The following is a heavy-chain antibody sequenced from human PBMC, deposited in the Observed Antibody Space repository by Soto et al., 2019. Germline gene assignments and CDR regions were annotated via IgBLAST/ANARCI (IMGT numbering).Heavy chain of an antibody. J-gene: IGHJ4*02. CDR3: AKGTFMITFGGVTDY. CDR1: GFTFSSYA. D-gene: IGHD3-16*01. V-gene: IGHV3-23*01. Sequence: GGSLRLSCAASGFTFSSYAMSWVRQAPGKGLEWVSAISGSGGSTYYADSVKGRFTISRDNSKNTLYLQMNSLRAEDTAVYYCAKGTFMITFGGVTDYWGQGTLVTVSS. CDR2: ISGSGGST.